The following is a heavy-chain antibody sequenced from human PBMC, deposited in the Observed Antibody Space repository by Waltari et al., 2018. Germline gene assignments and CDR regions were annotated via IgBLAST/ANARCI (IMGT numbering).Heavy chain of an antibody. D-gene: IGHD2-15*01. V-gene: IGHV3-53*01. Sequence: ELQLVESGGGLIQPGGSLRLSCAPSGLNANPPYTHWVRQALGKGLEWISVIYSGGITYYADSVKGRFTISRDSYRNTLSLQMISLRAEDTAVYYCARAESGGMFDYYYGMDVWGQGTTVTVSS. J-gene: IGHJ6*02. CDR2: IYSGGIT. CDR1: GLNANPPY. CDR3: ARAESGGMFDYYYGMDV.